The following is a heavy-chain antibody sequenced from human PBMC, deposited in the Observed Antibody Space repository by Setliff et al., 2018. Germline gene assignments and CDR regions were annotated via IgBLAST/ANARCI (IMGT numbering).Heavy chain of an antibody. CDR3: ARAAYSTRWYGYYYYMDV. V-gene: IGHV3-64*02. D-gene: IGHD6-13*01. J-gene: IGHJ6*03. Sequence: PGGSLRLSCAASGFTFSNYAMHWVRQAPGKGLEYVSAISSNGSSTYYADSVKGRFTISRDSSKNTLYLQMGSLRAEDMAVYYCARAAYSTRWYGYYYYMDVWGKGTTVTVSS. CDR2: ISSNGSST. CDR1: GFTFSNYA.